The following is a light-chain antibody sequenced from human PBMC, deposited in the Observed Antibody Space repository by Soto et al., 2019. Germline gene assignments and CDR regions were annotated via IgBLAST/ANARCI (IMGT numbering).Light chain of an antibody. J-gene: IGKJ2*01. CDR2: DAS. CDR1: QDITNY. CDR3: QQYDSFPYT. V-gene: IGKV1-33*01. Sequence: DIQMTQSPSSVSASVGDRVTITCRASQDITNYLNWLQLKPGKAPKVLIYDASNLETGVPSRFSGTGSGTHFSFTISSLQPEDIATYYCQQYDSFPYTFGQGTKLEIK.